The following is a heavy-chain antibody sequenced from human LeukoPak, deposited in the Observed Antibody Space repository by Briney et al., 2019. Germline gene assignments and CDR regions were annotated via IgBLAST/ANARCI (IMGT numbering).Heavy chain of an antibody. CDR2: ISSSGSTI. D-gene: IGHD3-10*01. CDR1: GFTFSDYY. V-gene: IGHV3-11*01. Sequence: GGSLRLSCAASGFTFSDYYMSWIRQAPGKGLEWVSYISSSGSTIYYTDSVKGRFTISRDNAKNPLYLQMNRLRAEETVVYYCVRSHGGGGSYYIGPVYYYYYMDVWGKGTTVTVSS. CDR3: VRSHGGGGSYYIGPVYYYYYMDV. J-gene: IGHJ6*03.